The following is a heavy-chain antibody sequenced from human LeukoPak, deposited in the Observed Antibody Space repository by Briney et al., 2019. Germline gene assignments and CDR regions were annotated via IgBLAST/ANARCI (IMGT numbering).Heavy chain of an antibody. D-gene: IGHD3-22*01. CDR1: GGSCSGYY. CDR3: ARGRRYYYDSSGYYGLRY. CDR2: INHSGST. J-gene: IGHJ4*02. V-gene: IGHV4-34*01. Sequence: PSETLSLTCAVYGGSCSGYYWSWIRHPPGKGLEWIGEINHSGSTNYNPSLKSRVTISVDTSKNQFSLKLSSVTAADTAVYYCARGRRYYYDSSGYYGLRYWGQGTLVTVSS.